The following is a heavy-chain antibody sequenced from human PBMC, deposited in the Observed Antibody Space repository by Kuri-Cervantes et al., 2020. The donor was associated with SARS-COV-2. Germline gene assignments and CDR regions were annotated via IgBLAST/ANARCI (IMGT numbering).Heavy chain of an antibody. CDR1: GYTFTGYY. CDR3: AKVGPLGYCSSTSCYGYYYYMDV. D-gene: IGHD2-2*01. CDR2: INPSGGT. J-gene: IGHJ6*03. Sequence: ASVKVSCKASGYTFTGYYMHWVRQAPGQGLEWMGWINPSGGTKYAQKFQGRVTMTRDTSISTAYMELSSLRSEDTAVYYCAKVGPLGYCSSTSCYGYYYYMDVWGKGTTVTVSS. V-gene: IGHV1-2*02.